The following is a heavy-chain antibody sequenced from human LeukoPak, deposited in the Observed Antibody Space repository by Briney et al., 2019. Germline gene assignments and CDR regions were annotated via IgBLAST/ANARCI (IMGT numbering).Heavy chain of an antibody. V-gene: IGHV3-23*01. CDR1: GFTFSSYA. CDR3: AKDYRIAAAGTGFDP. J-gene: IGHJ5*02. Sequence: GGSLRLSCAASGFTFSSYAMIWVRQAPGKGLEWVSAISGSGGSTYYADSVKGRFTISRDNSKNTLYLQMNSLRAEDTAVYYCAKDYRIAAAGTGFDPWGQGTLVTVSS. CDR2: ISGSGGST. D-gene: IGHD6-13*01.